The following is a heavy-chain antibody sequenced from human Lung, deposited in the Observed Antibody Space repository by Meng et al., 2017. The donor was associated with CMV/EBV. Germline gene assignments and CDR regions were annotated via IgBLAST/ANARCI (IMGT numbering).Heavy chain of an antibody. CDR2: IDDSGST. CDR3: ARGKQDAWELLAY. V-gene: IGHV4-4*02. Sequence: VQLQEAGPGLVKPSGTLSVTCGVSGVSISSNIRWTWVRQPPGKGLEWIGDIDDSGSTNYNPSLNSRISISLDKSKNHFSLKVNSVTAADTAVYYCARGKQDAWELLAYWGQGALVTVSS. J-gene: IGHJ4*02. CDR1: GVSISSNIR. D-gene: IGHD1-26*01.